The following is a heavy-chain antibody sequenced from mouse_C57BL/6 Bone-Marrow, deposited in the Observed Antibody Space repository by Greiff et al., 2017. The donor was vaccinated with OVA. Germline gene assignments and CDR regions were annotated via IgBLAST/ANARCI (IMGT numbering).Heavy chain of an antibody. V-gene: IGHV5-12*01. CDR2: ISNGGGST. D-gene: IGHD1-1*01. Sequence: EVQLVESGGGLVQPGGSLKLSCAASGFTFSDYYMYWVRQTPEKRLEWVAYISNGGGSTYYPDTVKGRFTISRDNAKNTLYLQMSRLKSEDTAMYYCARPVYYGSRGVAYWGQGTLVTVSA. CDR3: ARPVYYGSRGVAY. CDR1: GFTFSDYY. J-gene: IGHJ3*01.